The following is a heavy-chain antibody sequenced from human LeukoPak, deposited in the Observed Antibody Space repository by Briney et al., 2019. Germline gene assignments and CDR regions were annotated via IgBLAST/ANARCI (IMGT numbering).Heavy chain of an antibody. V-gene: IGHV3-30-3*01. J-gene: IGHJ3*02. Sequence: PGRSLRLSCAASGFTFSSYAMHWVRQAPGKGLEWVAVISYDGSNKYYADSVKGRFTISRDNSKNTLYLQMNSLRAEDTAVYYCARDRLRSDVFDIWGQGQMVTVFS. CDR2: ISYDGSNK. CDR3: ARDRLRSDVFDI. D-gene: IGHD4/OR15-4a*01. CDR1: GFTFSSYA.